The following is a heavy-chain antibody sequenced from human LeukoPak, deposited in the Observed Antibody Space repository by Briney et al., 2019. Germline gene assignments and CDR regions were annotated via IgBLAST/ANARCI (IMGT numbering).Heavy chain of an antibody. Sequence: AGGSLRLSCAASGLTVSSNYMSWVRQAPGKGLEWVSAISDSGGSTYYADSVKGRFTISRDNSKNTLYLQMNSLRAEDTAVYYCAKDQEPVAGLYFDYWGQGTLVTVSS. D-gene: IGHD2-15*01. CDR1: GLTVSSNY. J-gene: IGHJ4*02. CDR2: ISDSGGST. CDR3: AKDQEPVAGLYFDY. V-gene: IGHV3-23*01.